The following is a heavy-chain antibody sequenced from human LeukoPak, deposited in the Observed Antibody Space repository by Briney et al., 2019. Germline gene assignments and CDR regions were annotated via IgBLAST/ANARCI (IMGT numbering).Heavy chain of an antibody. V-gene: IGHV3-30*07. Sequence: PGGSLRLSCAASGFTFSRYGMHRVRQAPGKGLECVAVVSHDVNEQYYRDSVKGRFTVSRDNSKSTLYLQVNSLRLEDTAVYYCVRDGGGGYNQIDYWGQGILVTVSS. D-gene: IGHD6-25*01. CDR2: VSHDVNEQ. CDR3: VRDGGGGYNQIDY. J-gene: IGHJ4*02. CDR1: GFTFSRYG.